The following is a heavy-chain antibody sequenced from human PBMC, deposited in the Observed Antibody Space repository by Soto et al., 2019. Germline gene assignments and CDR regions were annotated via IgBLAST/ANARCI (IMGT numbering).Heavy chain of an antibody. CDR2: IKTNADGGTT. V-gene: IGHV3-15*01. CDR1: GFTFSNAW. Sequence: PGGSLRLSXTASGFTFSNAWMTWVRQAPGKGLEWVGRIKTNADGGTTDYAAPVKGRFATSRDDSENTLYLQMNSLKTEDTAVYYCTNVYFDYWGQGTLVTVSS. CDR3: TNVYFDY. J-gene: IGHJ4*02.